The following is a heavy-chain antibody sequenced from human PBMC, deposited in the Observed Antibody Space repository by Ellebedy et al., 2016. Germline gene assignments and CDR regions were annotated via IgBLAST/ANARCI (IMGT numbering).Heavy chain of an antibody. V-gene: IGHV4-61*08. CDR1: GGSISSGDYY. Sequence: SETLSLXXTVSGGSISSGDYYWSWIRQPPGKGLEWIGYIYYSGSTNYNPSLKSRVTISIDTSKNQVSLKLNSVTAADTAVYYCARDKGGPFDALDIWGQGTMVTVSS. J-gene: IGHJ3*02. CDR2: IYYSGST. CDR3: ARDKGGPFDALDI. D-gene: IGHD1-26*01.